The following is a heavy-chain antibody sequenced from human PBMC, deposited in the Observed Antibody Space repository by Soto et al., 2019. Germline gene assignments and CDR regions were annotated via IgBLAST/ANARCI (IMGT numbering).Heavy chain of an antibody. CDR3: ARGYGPDAFDI. V-gene: IGHV4-59*01. J-gene: IGHJ3*02. CDR2: IYYSGST. D-gene: IGHD3-16*01. CDR1: GGSISSYY. Sequence: SETLSLTCTVSGGSISSYYLSWIRQPPGKGLEWIGYIYYSGSTNYNPSLKSRVTISVDTSKNQFSLKLSSVTAADTAVYYCARGYGPDAFDIWGQGTMVTVSS.